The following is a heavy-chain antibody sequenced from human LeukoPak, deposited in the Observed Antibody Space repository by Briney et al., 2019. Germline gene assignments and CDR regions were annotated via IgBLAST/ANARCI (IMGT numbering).Heavy chain of an antibody. J-gene: IGHJ5*02. CDR3: ARVYSSSSPGWFDP. V-gene: IGHV4-31*03. Sequence: PSQTLSLTCTVSGGSISSGGYYWSWIRQHPGKGLEWIGYIYYSGSTYYNLSLKSRVTISVDTSKNQFSLKLSSVTAADTAVYYCARVYSSSSPGWFDPWGQGTLVTVSS. CDR1: GGSISSGGYY. D-gene: IGHD6-6*01. CDR2: IYYSGST.